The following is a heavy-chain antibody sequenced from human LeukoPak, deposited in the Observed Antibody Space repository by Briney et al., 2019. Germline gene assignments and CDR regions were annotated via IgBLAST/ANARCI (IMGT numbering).Heavy chain of an antibody. D-gene: IGHD3-16*01. V-gene: IGHV4-39*07. J-gene: IGHJ4*02. CDR1: GGSVSSGSYY. CDR2: IYHSGSI. CDR3: TFGGSMRGYGFDY. Sequence: SETLSLTCTVSGGSVSSGSYYWSWVRQPPGKGLEWIGEIYHSGSINYNPSLKSRVTISVDKSKNQFSLKLNSVTAADTAVYYCTFGGSMRGYGFDYWDQGTLITVSS.